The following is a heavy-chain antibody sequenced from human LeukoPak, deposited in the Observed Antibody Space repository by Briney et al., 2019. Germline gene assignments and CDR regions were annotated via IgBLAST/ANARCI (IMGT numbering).Heavy chain of an antibody. D-gene: IGHD3-10*01. Sequence: AGGSLRLSCAASGFTFSLSWMHWVRQAPGKGLEWVSSINYDARSRTYADSVKGRLTISRDNAENTLFLQMNSLRAEDTAVYYCAKDLKGMVRGVFDYWGQGTLVTVSS. CDR2: INYDARSR. CDR1: GFTFSLSW. J-gene: IGHJ4*02. V-gene: IGHV3-74*01. CDR3: AKDLKGMVRGVFDY.